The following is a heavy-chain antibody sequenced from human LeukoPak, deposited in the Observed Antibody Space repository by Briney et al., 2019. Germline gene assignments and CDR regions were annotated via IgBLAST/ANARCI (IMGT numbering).Heavy chain of an antibody. CDR2: ISYDGSNK. Sequence: GSLRLSCAASGFTFSSYAVHWVRQAPGKGLEWVAVISYDGSNKYYADSVKGRFTISRDNSKNTLYLQMNSLRAEDTAVYYCARELAYWGQGTLVTVSS. CDR1: GFTFSSYA. V-gene: IGHV3-30*04. CDR3: ARELAY. J-gene: IGHJ4*02.